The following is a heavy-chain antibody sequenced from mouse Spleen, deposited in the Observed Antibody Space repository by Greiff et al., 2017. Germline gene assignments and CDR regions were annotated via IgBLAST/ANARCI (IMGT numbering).Heavy chain of an antibody. Sequence: VQLQQSGAELVKPGASVKLSCTASGFNIKDTYMHWVKQRPEQGLEWIGRIDPANGNTKYDPKFQGKATITADTSSNTAYLQLSSLTSEDTAVYYCARAYDYYYYAMDYWGQGTSVTVSS. V-gene: IGHV14-3*02. CDR1: GFNIKDTY. D-gene: IGHD2-4*01. J-gene: IGHJ4*01. CDR3: ARAYDYYYYAMDY. CDR2: IDPANGNT.